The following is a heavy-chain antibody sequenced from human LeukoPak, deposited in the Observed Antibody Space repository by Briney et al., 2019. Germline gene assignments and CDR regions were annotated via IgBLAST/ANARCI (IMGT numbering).Heavy chain of an antibody. V-gene: IGHV4-4*07. CDR2: IYTSGST. J-gene: IGHJ2*01. CDR3: ASSGVDSSGYLNWYFDL. D-gene: IGHD3-22*01. CDR1: GGSISSYY. Sequence: SETLSLTCTVSGGSISSYYWSWIRQPAGKGLEWIGRIYTSGSTNYNPSLKSRVTISVDTSKNQFSLKLSSVTAADTAVYYCASSGVDSSGYLNWYFDLWGRGTLVTVSS.